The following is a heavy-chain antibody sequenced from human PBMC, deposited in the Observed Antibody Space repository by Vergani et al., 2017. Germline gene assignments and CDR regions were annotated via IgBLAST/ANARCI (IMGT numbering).Heavy chain of an antibody. CDR1: GGSISSGSYY. CDR2: IYTSGST. J-gene: IGHJ4*02. Sequence: QVQLQESGPGLVKPSQTLSLTCTVSGGSISSGSYYWSWIRQPAGKGLEWIGRIYTSGSTNYNPSLKSLVTISVDTSKNQFSLKLSSVTAADTAVYYCARTAYYYDSSGPGYFDYWGQGTLVTVSS. V-gene: IGHV4-61*02. CDR3: ARTAYYYDSSGPGYFDY. D-gene: IGHD3-22*01.